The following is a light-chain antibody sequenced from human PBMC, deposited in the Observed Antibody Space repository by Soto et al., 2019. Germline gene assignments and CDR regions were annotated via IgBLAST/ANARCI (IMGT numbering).Light chain of an antibody. J-gene: IGKJ3*01. Sequence: IVLTQSPGPLSLSPGERATLSCRASQSVSSSYLAWYQQKPGQAPRLLIYSASIGATGTSARFSGSGSGSDFTLTISSLQSEDFAVYYCQQYNKWPLTFGPGTKVDIK. CDR3: QQYNKWPLT. CDR2: SAS. V-gene: IGKV3-15*01. CDR1: QSVSSSY.